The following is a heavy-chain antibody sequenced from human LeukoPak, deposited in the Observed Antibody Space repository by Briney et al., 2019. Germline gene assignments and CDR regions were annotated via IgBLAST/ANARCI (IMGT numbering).Heavy chain of an antibody. CDR1: GFTFSSYA. J-gene: IGHJ4*02. Sequence: PGRSLRLSCAASGFTFSSYAMHWVRQAPGKGLEWVAVISYDGSNKYYADSVKGRFTISRDNSKNTLYLQMNSLRAEDTAVYYCARDLTTVTTVWSPRFDXWXQGTLVTVSS. V-gene: IGHV3-30-3*01. D-gene: IGHD4-17*01. CDR2: ISYDGSNK. CDR3: ARDLTTVTTVWSPRFDX.